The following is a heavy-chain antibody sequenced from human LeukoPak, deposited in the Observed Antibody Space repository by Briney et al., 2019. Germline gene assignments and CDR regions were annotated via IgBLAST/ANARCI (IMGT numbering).Heavy chain of an antibody. CDR2: INHSGST. Sequence: SETLSLTCAVYGGSFSGYSWSWIRQPPGKGLEWIGEINHSGSTNYNPSLKSRVTISVDTSKNQFSLKLSSVTAADTAVYYCARGRSESTYYFDYWGQGTLVTVSS. CDR1: GGSFSGYS. V-gene: IGHV4-34*01. D-gene: IGHD1-14*01. CDR3: ARGRSESTYYFDY. J-gene: IGHJ4*02.